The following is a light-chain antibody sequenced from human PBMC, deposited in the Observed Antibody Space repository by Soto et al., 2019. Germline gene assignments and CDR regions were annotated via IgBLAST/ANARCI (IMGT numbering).Light chain of an antibody. CDR2: DAS. Sequence: DIQMTQSPSTLSASVGDRVTITCRASQTIGSSLAWYQHKPGKAPKLLIFDASTLQPGVSSRFSGSGFGTDFTLTISNLQPDDFATYYCQQHNDYSPVTFGQGTKLEIK. CDR3: QQHNDYSPVT. J-gene: IGKJ2*01. V-gene: IGKV1-5*01. CDR1: QTIGSS.